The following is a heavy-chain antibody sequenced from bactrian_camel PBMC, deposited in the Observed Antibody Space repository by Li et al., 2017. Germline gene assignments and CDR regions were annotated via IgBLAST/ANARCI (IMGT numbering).Heavy chain of an antibody. Sequence: DVQLVESGGGLVQPGGSLRLSCAASEFTFSNYAMNWVRQAPGKGLEWVSTISSASDTYYADSVKGRFTMFRDNAKNMLYLQMNSLKPEDTAMYYCAADQTYDYCSGAWSRNFRYWGQGTQVTVS. V-gene: IGHV3S31*01. CDR2: ISSASDT. CDR3: AADQTYDYCSGAWSRNFRY. CDR1: EFTFSNYA. D-gene: IGHD3*01. J-gene: IGHJ6*01.